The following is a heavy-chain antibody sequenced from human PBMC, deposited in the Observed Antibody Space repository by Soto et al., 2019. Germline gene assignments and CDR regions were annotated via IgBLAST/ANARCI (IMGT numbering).Heavy chain of an antibody. J-gene: IGHJ4*02. V-gene: IGHV2-5*02. Sequence: KESGPTLVKPTQTLTLTCTFSGFSLSTNGVALGWIRQPPGQALEWLALVYWDDDKRYSPSLKSRLTITQDTSKNQVVLTMTNMHPVDTATYYCAHLLVSTLDFDYWGQGTRVTVSS. CDR1: GFSLSTNGVA. CDR3: AHLLVSTLDFDY. D-gene: IGHD2-8*02. CDR2: VYWDDDK.